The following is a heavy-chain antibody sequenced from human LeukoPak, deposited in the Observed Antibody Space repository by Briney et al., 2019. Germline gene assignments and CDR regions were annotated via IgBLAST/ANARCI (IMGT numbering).Heavy chain of an antibody. CDR1: GFTFDDYA. J-gene: IGHJ4*02. CDR2: ISWNSGSI. D-gene: IGHD4-17*01. Sequence: GGSLRLSCAASGFTFDDYAMHWVRHAPGKGLEWVSGISWNSGSIGYADSVKGRFTISRDNAKNSLYLQMNSLRAEDTALYYCAKGLENYGDSGLDDYWGQGTLVTVSS. V-gene: IGHV3-9*01. CDR3: AKGLENYGDSGLDDY.